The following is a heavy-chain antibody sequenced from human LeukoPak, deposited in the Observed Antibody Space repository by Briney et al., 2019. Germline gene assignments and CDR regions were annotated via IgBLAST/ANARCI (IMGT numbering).Heavy chain of an antibody. Sequence: ASVKVSCKASGYTFTGYYMHWVRQAPGQGLEWMGWINPNSGGTNYAQKFQGRVTMTRDTSISTAYMELSRLRSDDTAVYYCAREDIVATMGFDYWGQGTLVTVSS. J-gene: IGHJ4*02. CDR2: INPNSGGT. CDR3: AREDIVATMGFDY. CDR1: GYTFTGYY. D-gene: IGHD5-12*01. V-gene: IGHV1-2*02.